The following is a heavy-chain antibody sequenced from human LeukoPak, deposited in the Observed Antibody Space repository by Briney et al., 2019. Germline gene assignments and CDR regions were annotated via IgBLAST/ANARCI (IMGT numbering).Heavy chain of an antibody. CDR2: MNPNSGDT. V-gene: IGHV1-2*02. D-gene: IGHD4-17*01. CDR3: VMYYGDYGEIDY. J-gene: IGHJ4*02. CDR1: GYTFTDYH. Sequence: ASVTVSFTTSGYTFTDYHLHWVRQAPGQGIEWMGWMNPNSGDTNYEQKFRGRVTMTRATSNSTAYMELSRLRFDDTAVYYCVMYYGDYGEIDYWGQGTLVTVSS.